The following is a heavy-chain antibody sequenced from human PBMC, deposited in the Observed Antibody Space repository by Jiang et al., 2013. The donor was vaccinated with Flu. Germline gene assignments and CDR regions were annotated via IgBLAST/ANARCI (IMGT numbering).Heavy chain of an antibody. J-gene: IGHJ5*02. CDR3: AHSPMNYYAPRNIWFDP. CDR1: GFSLSTSGVT. D-gene: IGHD3-10*01. Sequence: KPTQTLTLTCTFSGFSLSTSGVTVGWIRQPPGKALEWLALIYWDDEKRYSPSLERRLTITKDTSKNQVVLTMTNMDPVDTATYYCAHSPMNYYAPRNIWFDPLGPGNPGHRLL. V-gene: IGHV2-5*02. CDR2: IYWDDEK.